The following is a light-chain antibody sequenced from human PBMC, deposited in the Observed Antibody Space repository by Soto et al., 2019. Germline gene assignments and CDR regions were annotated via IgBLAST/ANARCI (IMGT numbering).Light chain of an antibody. J-gene: IGKJ2*01. V-gene: IGKV1-39*01. CDR3: QQSYSTPYT. CDR1: RAINNN. CDR2: RAS. Sequence: DIQLTQSPSSLSASVTDRVTITCRASRAINNNLNWYQQKLGKAPELLIYRASTLQSGVPSRFSGSGSGTDFTLTISSLEHEDFGTYYCQQSYSTPYTFGQGTKVEIK.